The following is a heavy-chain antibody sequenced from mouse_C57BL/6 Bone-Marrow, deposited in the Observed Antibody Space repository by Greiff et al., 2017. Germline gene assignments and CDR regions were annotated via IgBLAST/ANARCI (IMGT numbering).Heavy chain of an antibody. CDR2: IDPENGDT. D-gene: IGHD1-1*01. Sequence: EVQLVESGAELVRPGASVKLSCTASGFNIKDDYMHWVKQRPEQGLEWIGWIDPENGDTEYASKFQGKATITADTSSNTAYLQLSSLTSEDTAVYYCTIYYYGSSWGQGTTLTVSS. CDR1: GFNIKDDY. V-gene: IGHV14-4*01. J-gene: IGHJ2*01. CDR3: TIYYYGSS.